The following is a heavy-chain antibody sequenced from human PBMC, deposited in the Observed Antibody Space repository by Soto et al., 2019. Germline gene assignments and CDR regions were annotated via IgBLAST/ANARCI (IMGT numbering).Heavy chain of an antibody. D-gene: IGHD6-13*01. V-gene: IGHV3-30-3*01. CDR1: GFTFSSYA. Sequence: QVQLVESGGGVVQPGRSLRLSCAASGFTFSSYAMHWVRQAPGKGLEWVAVISYDGSNKYYADSVKGRFTISRDNSKNTXYXXMNSLRAEDTAVYYCAREGGSSSWYDYYYYYGMDVWGQGTTVTVSS. CDR3: AREGGSSSWYDYYYYYGMDV. J-gene: IGHJ6*02. CDR2: ISYDGSNK.